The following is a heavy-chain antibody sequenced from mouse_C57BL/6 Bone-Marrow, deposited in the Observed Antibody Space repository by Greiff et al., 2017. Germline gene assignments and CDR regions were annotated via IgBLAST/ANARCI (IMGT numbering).Heavy chain of an antibody. CDR1: GFTFSDYY. CDR2: ISNGGGST. Sequence: EVKLMESGGGLVQPGGSLKLSCAASGFTFSDYYMYWVRQTPEKRLEWVAYISNGGGSTYYPDTVKGRFTISRDNAKNTLNLQMSRLKSEDTAMYYCARCYYGSSNYFDYWGQGTTLTVSS. CDR3: ARCYYGSSNYFDY. V-gene: IGHV5-12*01. J-gene: IGHJ2*01. D-gene: IGHD1-1*01.